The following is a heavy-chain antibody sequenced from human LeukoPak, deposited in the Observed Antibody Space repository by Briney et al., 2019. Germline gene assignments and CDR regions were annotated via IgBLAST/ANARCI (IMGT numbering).Heavy chain of an antibody. J-gene: IGHJ4*02. D-gene: IGHD6-6*01. CDR2: IIPIFGTA. CDR3: ARYFSSSPLPHFDY. CDR1: GGTFSSYA. Sequence: GASVKVSCKASGGTFSSYAISWVRQAPGQGLEWMGGIIPIFGTANYAQKFQGRVTITADESTSTAYMELSSLRSEDTAVYYCARYFSSSPLPHFDYWGQGTLVTVSS. V-gene: IGHV1-69*13.